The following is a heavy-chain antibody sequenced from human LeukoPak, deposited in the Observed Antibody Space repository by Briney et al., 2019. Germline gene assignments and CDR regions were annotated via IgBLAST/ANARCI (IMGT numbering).Heavy chain of an antibody. CDR3: AKFTGARYYDFWSGMNWFDP. CDR1: GFTFSTYW. V-gene: IGHV3-74*01. CDR2: IDRDGNIT. J-gene: IGHJ5*02. D-gene: IGHD3-3*01. Sequence: GGSLRLSCAVSGFTFSTYWMLWVRQTPGKGLVWVSRIDRDGNITSYADSVKGRFTISRDNAKNTLYLQMNSLRAEDTAVYYCAKFTGARYYDFWSGMNWFDPWGQGTLVTVSS.